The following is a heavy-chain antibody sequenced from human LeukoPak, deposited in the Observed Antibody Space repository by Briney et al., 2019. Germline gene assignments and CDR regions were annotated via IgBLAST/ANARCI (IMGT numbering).Heavy chain of an antibody. D-gene: IGHD5-18*01. CDR3: ARDPEGPYSFAPLFDY. CDR1: GGTFSSYA. V-gene: IGHV1-69*10. Sequence: ASVKVSCKASGGTFSSYAISWARQAPGEGLEWMGRIIPILGIANYAQKFHATLTLTAHNSTTTPYIELTTLRSQDTPVYYCARDPEGPYSFAPLFDYWGQGTLVTVSS. J-gene: IGHJ4*02. CDR2: IIPILGIA.